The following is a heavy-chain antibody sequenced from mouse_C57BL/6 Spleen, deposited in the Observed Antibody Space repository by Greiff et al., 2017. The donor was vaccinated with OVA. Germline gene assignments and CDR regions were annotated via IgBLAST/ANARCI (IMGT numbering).Heavy chain of an antibody. J-gene: IGHJ2*01. Sequence: EVQLVESGGDLVKPGGSLKLSCAASGFTFSSYGMSWVRQTPDKRLAWVATISSGGSYTYYPDSVKGRFTISRDNAKNTLYLQMSSLKSEDTAMYYCASMVTTGYYFDYWGQGTTLTVSS. D-gene: IGHD2-2*01. CDR3: ASMVTTGYYFDY. CDR2: ISSGGSYT. CDR1: GFTFSSYG. V-gene: IGHV5-6*01.